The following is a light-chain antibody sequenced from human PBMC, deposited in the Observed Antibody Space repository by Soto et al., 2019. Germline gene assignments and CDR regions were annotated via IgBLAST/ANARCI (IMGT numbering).Light chain of an antibody. CDR3: HQYTDTWT. CDR2: KAS. CDR1: QSISSW. Sequence: DIQMTQSPSTLSASVGDRVTITCRASQSISSWLAWYQQKPGTAPNLLIYKASTLQSGVPSRFSGSGSGTEFTLTISSLQSDDSATYYCHQYTDTWTFAQGLEVAI. V-gene: IGKV1-5*03. J-gene: IGKJ1*01.